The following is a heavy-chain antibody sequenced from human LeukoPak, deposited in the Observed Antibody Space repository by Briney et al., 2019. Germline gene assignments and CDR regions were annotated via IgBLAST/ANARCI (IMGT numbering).Heavy chain of an antibody. V-gene: IGHV4-34*01. Sequence: SETLSLTRAVYGGSFSGYYWSWIRQPPGKGLEWIGEINHSGSTNYNPSLKSRVTISVDTSKNQFSLKLSSVTAADTAVYYCARVGYYDILTGPRGPFDIWGQGTMVTVSS. CDR3: ARVGYYDILTGPRGPFDI. J-gene: IGHJ3*02. CDR1: GGSFSGYY. D-gene: IGHD3-9*01. CDR2: INHSGST.